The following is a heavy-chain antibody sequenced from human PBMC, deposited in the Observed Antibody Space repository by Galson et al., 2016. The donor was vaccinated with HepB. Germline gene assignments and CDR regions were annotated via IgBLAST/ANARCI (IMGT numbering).Heavy chain of an antibody. V-gene: IGHV4-39*01. CDR3: AGRHFSDTTGYYSDAFDI. D-gene: IGHD3-22*01. CDR1: GGSVSNTNHY. CDR2: IHFIGNT. Sequence: SETLSLTCTVSGGSVSNTNHYWAWIRQSPERGLEWIGSIHFIGNTYYSPSLKSRVTISVDASKNQFSLNLRSVTAADTAVFFCAGRHFSDTTGYYSDAFDIWGQGTMVTVSS. J-gene: IGHJ3*02.